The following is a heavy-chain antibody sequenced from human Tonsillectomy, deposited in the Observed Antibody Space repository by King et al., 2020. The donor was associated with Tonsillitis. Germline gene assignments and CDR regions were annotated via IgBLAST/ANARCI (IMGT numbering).Heavy chain of an antibody. J-gene: IGHJ4*02. CDR2: IYYSGNT. CDR1: GGAISSSRYY. CDR3: ARHIRKLRPSSLDY. V-gene: IGHV4-39*01. Sequence: LQLQESGPGLVKPSETLSLTCTVSGGAISSSRYYWGWIRQPPGKGLEWIGSIYYSGNTYYNPSLNSRVTLSVDTSKNQFSLKLSSVTAADTAVYYCARHIRKLRPSSLDYWGQGTLVTVSS. D-gene: IGHD5-12*01.